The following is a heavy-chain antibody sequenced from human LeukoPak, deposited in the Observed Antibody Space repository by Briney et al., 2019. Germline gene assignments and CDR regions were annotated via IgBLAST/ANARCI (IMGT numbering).Heavy chain of an antibody. CDR1: GYNFISNW. Sequence: GESLKISCQGSGYNFISNWIGWVRQMPGKGLEWMGIIYPGDSDTRYSPSFQGQVTISADKSISTAYLQWSSLKASDTAMYYCARLLRNIAAAVYFFDYWGQGTLVTVSS. V-gene: IGHV5-51*01. D-gene: IGHD6-13*01. CDR3: ARLLRNIAAAVYFFDY. CDR2: IYPGDSDT. J-gene: IGHJ4*02.